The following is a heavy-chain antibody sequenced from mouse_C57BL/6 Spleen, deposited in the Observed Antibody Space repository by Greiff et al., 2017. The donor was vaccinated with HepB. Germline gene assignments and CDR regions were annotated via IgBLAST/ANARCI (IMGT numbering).Heavy chain of an antibody. CDR1: GFTFSSYT. V-gene: IGHV5-9*01. CDR2: ISGGGGNT. Sequence: EVMLVESGGGLVKPGGSLKLSCAASGFTFSSYTMSWVRQTPEKRLEWVATISGGGGNTYYPDSVKGRFTISRDNAKNTLYLQMSSLRSEDTALYYCARHLVADWYFDVWGTGTTVTVSS. CDR3: ARHLVADWYFDV. D-gene: IGHD1-1*01. J-gene: IGHJ1*03.